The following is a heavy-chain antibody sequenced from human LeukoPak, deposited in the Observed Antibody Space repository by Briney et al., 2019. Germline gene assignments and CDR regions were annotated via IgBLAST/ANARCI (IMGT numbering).Heavy chain of an antibody. D-gene: IGHD2-8*01. J-gene: IGHJ4*02. V-gene: IGHV1-46*01. CDR2: INLSGGST. CDR1: GYTFTSYH. CDR3: ARDYVDDIPMIKDY. Sequence: ASVKVSCKASGYTFTSYHMHWVRQAPGQGLEWMGKINLSGGSTTYAQKFQGRVTMTRDTSTSAVYMELSSLRSEDTAVYYCARDYVDDIPMIKDYWGQGTLVTVSS.